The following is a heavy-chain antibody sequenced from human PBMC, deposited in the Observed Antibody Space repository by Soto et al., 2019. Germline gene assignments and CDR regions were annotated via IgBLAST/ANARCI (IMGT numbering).Heavy chain of an antibody. D-gene: IGHD1-26*01. J-gene: IGHJ4*02. CDR1: GFTLNTHW. CDR3: ARGGAMGVDY. CDR2: IYFDGITT. V-gene: IGHV3-74*01. Sequence: GGSLRLSCTASGFTLNTHWMHWVRQAPGKGLVWVSRIYFDGITTNYADSVKGRLTVSRDNAKNTVYLHVNTLRDEDTAVYYCARGGAMGVDYWGQGTLVTVSS.